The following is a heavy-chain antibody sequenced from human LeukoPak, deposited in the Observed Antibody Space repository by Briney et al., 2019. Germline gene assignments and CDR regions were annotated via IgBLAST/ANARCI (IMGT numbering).Heavy chain of an antibody. V-gene: IGHV1-46*01. CDR1: GYTFTSYY. CDR3: GARGRVVTDSYFDY. J-gene: IGHJ4*02. D-gene: IGHD2-21*02. Sequence: ASVKVSCKASGYTFTSYYMHWVRQAPGQGLECMGIINPSGGSTSYAQKFQGRVTMTRDTSTSTVYMELSSLRSEDTAVYYCGARGRVVTDSYFDYWGQGTLVTVSS. CDR2: INPSGGST.